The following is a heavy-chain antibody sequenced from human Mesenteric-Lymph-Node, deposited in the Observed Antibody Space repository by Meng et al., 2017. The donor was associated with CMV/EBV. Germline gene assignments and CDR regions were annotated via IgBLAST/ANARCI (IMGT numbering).Heavy chain of an antibody. CDR3: TKSCGGDCYAQYYYYGMDV. D-gene: IGHD2-21*01. J-gene: IGHJ6*02. V-gene: IGHV5-51*01. CDR2: IFPGDSDT. CDR1: GYTFTDYW. Sequence: GESLKISCKASGYTFTDYWIGWVRQMPGKGLEWMGIIFPGDSDTTYSPSFEGQVTISADKSISTAYLQWSSLKASDTAMYYCTKSCGGDCYAQYYYYGMDVWGQGTTVTVSS.